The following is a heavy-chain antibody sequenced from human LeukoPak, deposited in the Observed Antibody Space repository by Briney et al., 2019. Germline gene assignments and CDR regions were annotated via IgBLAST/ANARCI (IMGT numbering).Heavy chain of an antibody. CDR3: ARHYYGSGSILYYGMDV. CDR2: IIPIFGTA. V-gene: IGHV1-69*13. CDR1: GGTFSSYA. Sequence: SVKVSCKASGGTFSSYAISWVRQAPGQGLEWMGMIIPIFGTANYAQKFQGRVTITADESTSTARMELSSLRSEDTAVYYCARHYYGSGSILYYGMDVWGKGTTVTVSS. J-gene: IGHJ6*04. D-gene: IGHD3-10*01.